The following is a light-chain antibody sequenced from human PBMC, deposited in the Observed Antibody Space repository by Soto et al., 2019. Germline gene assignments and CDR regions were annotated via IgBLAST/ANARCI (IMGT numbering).Light chain of an antibody. Sequence: EIVLTQSPGTLSLSPGERATLSCRASQSVSSSYLAWYQQKPGQAPRLLIYGASTRATGIPARFSGSESGTEFTLTISSLQSEDFAVYYCQQYNNWPRTFGQGTRLEIK. V-gene: IGKV3-15*01. CDR3: QQYNNWPRT. J-gene: IGKJ5*01. CDR2: GAS. CDR1: QSVSSSY.